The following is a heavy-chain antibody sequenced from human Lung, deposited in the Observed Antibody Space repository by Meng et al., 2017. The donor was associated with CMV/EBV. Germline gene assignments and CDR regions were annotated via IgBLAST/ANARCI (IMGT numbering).Heavy chain of an antibody. V-gene: IGHV3-20*04. CDR3: ARDLLRYDFWSGYLNHYYYYYGMDV. CDR2: INWNGGST. D-gene: IGHD3-3*01. CDR1: GFTVSSNY. J-gene: IGHJ6*02. Sequence: GESLKISCAASGFTVSSNYMSWVRQAPGKGLEWVSGINWNGGSTGYADSVKGRFTISRDNAKNSLYLQMNSLRAEDTALYYCARDLLRYDFWSGYLNHYYYYYGMDVWGQWTTVTFSS.